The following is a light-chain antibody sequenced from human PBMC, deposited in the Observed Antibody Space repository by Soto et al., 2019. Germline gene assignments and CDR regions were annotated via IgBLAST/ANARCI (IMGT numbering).Light chain of an antibody. CDR3: QQYYYIPRT. V-gene: IGKV3-20*01. J-gene: IGKJ1*01. CDR2: GTS. CDR1: QSVDSNY. Sequence: EIVLTQSPGTLSLSPGERATLSCRASQSVDSNYFAWYQQKPGQAHRLLIYGTSYRATGIPDRFSGSGSGTDFTLTISRLEPEDFAVYYCQQYYYIPRTFGRGTKVEI.